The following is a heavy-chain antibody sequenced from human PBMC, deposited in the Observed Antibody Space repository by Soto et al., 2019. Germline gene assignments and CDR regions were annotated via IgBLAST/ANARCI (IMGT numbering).Heavy chain of an antibody. V-gene: IGHV1-69*13. CDR3: ARVGRSSSSPIDY. Sequence: GASVKVSCKASGGTFSSYAISWVRQAPGQGLEWMGGIIPIFGTANYAQKFQGRVTITADESTSTAYMELSSLRSEDTAVYYCARVGRSSSSPIDYWGQGTLVTAPQ. CDR2: IIPIFGTA. J-gene: IGHJ4*02. D-gene: IGHD6-6*01. CDR1: GGTFSSYA.